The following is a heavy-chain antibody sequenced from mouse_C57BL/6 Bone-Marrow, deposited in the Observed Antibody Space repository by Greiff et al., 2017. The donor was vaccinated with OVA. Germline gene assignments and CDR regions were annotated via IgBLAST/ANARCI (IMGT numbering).Heavy chain of an antibody. CDR3: ARLYGSSFDY. D-gene: IGHD1-1*01. V-gene: IGHV1-50*01. Sequence: QVQLQQPGAELVKPGASVKLSCKASGYTFTSYWMQWVKQRPGQGLEWIGEIDPSDSYTNYNQKFKGKATLTVDTSSSTAYMQRSSLTSEDSAVYYCARLYGSSFDYWGQGTTLTVSS. CDR2: IDPSDSYT. CDR1: GYTFTSYW. J-gene: IGHJ2*01.